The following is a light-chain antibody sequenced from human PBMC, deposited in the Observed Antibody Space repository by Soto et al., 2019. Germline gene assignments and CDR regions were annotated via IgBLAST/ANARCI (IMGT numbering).Light chain of an antibody. CDR3: QQYGGSPRT. Sequence: EIVLTQSPDTLSLSPGERATLSCRASHTVTSNYLAWYQQKPGQAPRLLIYGASSRATDIPDRFSGSGSGTDFTITISRLETEDFAVYYCQQYGGSPRTFGQGTKVEIK. V-gene: IGKV3-20*01. CDR1: HTVTSNY. CDR2: GAS. J-gene: IGKJ1*01.